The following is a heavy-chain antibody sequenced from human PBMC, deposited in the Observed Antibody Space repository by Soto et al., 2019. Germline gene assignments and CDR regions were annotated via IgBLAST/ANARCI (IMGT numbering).Heavy chain of an antibody. CDR2: IYPGDSDT. CDR1: GYSFTNYW. J-gene: IGHJ6*02. CDR3: ARAMVRGKNYYGVDV. V-gene: IGHV5-51*03. D-gene: IGHD3-10*01. Sequence: EVQLVQSGAEVKKPGESLKISCKGSGYSFTNYWIGWVSQMPGKGLEWMGIIYPGDSDTRYSPSFQGQVTISADKSISTAYLQWSSLKASDTAMYYCARAMVRGKNYYGVDVWGQGTTVTVSS.